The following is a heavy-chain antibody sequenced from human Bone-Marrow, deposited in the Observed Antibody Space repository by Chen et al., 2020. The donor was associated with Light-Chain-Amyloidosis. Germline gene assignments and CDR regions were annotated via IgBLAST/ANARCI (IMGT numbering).Heavy chain of an antibody. V-gene: IGHV3-23*01. CDR3: AATFSSVTTYYYYYGMDV. Sequence: VQLLESGGGLVQPGGSLRLSCAASGFTFSSYAMSWVRQAPGKGLEWVSAISGSGGSTYYADSVKGRFTISRDNSKNTLYLQMNSLRAEDTAVYYCAATFSSVTTYYYYYGMDVWGQGTTVTVSS. CDR2: ISGSGGST. CDR1: GFTFSSYA. J-gene: IGHJ6*02. D-gene: IGHD4-17*01.